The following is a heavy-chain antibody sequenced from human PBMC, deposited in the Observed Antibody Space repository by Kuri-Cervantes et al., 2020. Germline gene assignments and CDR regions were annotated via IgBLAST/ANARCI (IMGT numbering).Heavy chain of an antibody. CDR1: GGSISSYY. D-gene: IGHD6-19*01. J-gene: IGHJ5*02. V-gene: IGHV4-59*01. CDR2: IYYSGST. Sequence: SETLSLTCTVSGGSISSYYWSWIRQPPGKGLEWIGYIYYSGSTNYNPSLKSRVTISVDTSKNQFSLKLSSVTAADTAVYYCARDSGYSSGWYGNFDPWGQGTLVTGLL. CDR3: ARDSGYSSGWYGNFDP.